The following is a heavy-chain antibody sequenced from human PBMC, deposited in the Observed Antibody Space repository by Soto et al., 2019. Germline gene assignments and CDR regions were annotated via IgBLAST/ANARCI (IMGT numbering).Heavy chain of an antibody. D-gene: IGHD6-6*01. Sequence: PSKTLSLTCAVSGGSISSSDWWSWVRQPPGKGLEWIGEIYHSGSTNYNPSLKSRVTISVDKSKNQFSLKLSSVTAADTAVYYCARAEYSSSPFQHWGQGTLVTVSS. V-gene: IGHV4-4*02. CDR3: ARAEYSSSPFQH. CDR1: GGSISSSDW. J-gene: IGHJ1*01. CDR2: IYHSGST.